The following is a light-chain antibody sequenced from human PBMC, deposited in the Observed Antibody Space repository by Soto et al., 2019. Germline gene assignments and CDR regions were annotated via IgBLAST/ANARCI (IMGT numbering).Light chain of an antibody. V-gene: IGLV2-14*03. CDR2: DVS. Sequence: QSALTQPASVSGSPGQSITISCTGTSSDVGAYNYVSWYQHHPGKAPKLMIYDVSNRPSGVSNRFSGSKSGNTASLTISGLQAEDEAHYYCNSFTTSSTLVFGGGTKLTVL. CDR3: NSFTTSSTLV. CDR1: SSDVGAYNY. J-gene: IGLJ2*01.